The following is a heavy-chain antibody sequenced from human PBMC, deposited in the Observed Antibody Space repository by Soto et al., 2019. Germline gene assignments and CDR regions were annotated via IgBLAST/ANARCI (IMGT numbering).Heavy chain of an antibody. Sequence: PGGSLRLSCAASGFTFNNYGMHWVRQAPGKGLEWVVVISFDGRHTYYADSVKGRFTISRDNSKNTLYLQMNSLRAEDTAVYYCAKESPPIVVVVAATDHWGQGTLVTVSS. J-gene: IGHJ4*02. CDR2: ISFDGRHT. D-gene: IGHD2-15*01. CDR1: GFTFNNYG. CDR3: AKESPPIVVVVAATDH. V-gene: IGHV3-30*18.